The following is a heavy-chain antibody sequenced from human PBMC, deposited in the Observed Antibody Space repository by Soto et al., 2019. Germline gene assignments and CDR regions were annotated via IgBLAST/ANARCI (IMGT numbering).Heavy chain of an antibody. D-gene: IGHD1-26*01. CDR1: GGTFSSYA. Sequence: ASVKVSCKASGGTFSSYAISWVRQAPGQGLEWMGGIIPIFGTANYAQKFQGRVTITADESTSTAYMELSSLRSEDTAVYYCARWWELRGGEYYFDYWGQGTLVTVSS. V-gene: IGHV1-69*13. CDR2: IIPIFGTA. CDR3: ARWWELRGGEYYFDY. J-gene: IGHJ4*02.